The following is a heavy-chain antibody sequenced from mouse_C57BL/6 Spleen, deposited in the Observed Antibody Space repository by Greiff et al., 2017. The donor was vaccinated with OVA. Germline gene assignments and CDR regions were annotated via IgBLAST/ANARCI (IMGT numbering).Heavy chain of an antibody. V-gene: IGHV14-1*01. J-gene: IGHJ1*03. CDR1: GFNIKDYY. CDR2: IDPEDGDT. D-gene: IGHD1-1*01. Sequence: EVQLQQSGAELVRPGDSVKLSCTASGFNIKDYYMHWVKQRPEQGLEWIGRIDPEDGDTEYAPTFQGKATMTADTSSNTAYLQLSSLTSEDTAVYYCTTGSPYGTGYFDVWGTGTTVTVAS. CDR3: TTGSPYGTGYFDV.